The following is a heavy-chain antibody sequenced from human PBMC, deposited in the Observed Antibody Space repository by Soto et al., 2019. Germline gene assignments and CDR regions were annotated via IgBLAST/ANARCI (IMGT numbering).Heavy chain of an antibody. D-gene: IGHD3-10*01. J-gene: IGHJ6*02. CDR1: GGTFSSYR. CDR3: ARDLPSLEVRSYGMDV. V-gene: IGHV1-69*06. Sequence: QVQLVQSGAEVKKPGSSVKVSCKVSGGTFSSYRFSWVRQAPGQGLEWMGGNTPVFGTPDYAQKFQGRVTVTADRSTNTAYMELSRLTSEDTAVYYCARDLPSLEVRSYGMDVWGQGTTVTVSS. CDR2: NTPVFGTP.